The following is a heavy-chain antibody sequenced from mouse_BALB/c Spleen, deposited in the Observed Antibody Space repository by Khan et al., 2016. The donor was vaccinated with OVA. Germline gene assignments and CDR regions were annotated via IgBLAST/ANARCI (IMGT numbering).Heavy chain of an antibody. Sequence: EVQLQESGGGLVQPGGSLKLSCAASGFTFSSYGMSWVRQTPDKRLELVATINSNGGSTYYPDSVKGRFTISRDNAKNTQYLQMSSLKSEDTAMYYCARMARIINWGQGTTLTVSP. J-gene: IGHJ2*01. V-gene: IGHV5-6-3*01. CDR1: GFTFSSYG. CDR3: ARMARIIN. CDR2: INSNGGST.